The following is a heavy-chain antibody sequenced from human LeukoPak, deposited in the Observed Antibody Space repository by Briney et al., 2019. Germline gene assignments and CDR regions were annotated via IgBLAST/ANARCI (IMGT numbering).Heavy chain of an antibody. J-gene: IGHJ4*02. CDR2: ISSSGSTI. Sequence: GGSLRLSCAASGFTFSDYYMSWIRQAPGKGLEWVSYISSSGSTIYYADSVKGRFTISRDNAENSLYLQMNSLRAEDTAVYYCARVPYYDFWSGYLADYWGQGTLVTVSS. CDR1: GFTFSDYY. CDR3: ARVPYYDFWSGYLADY. D-gene: IGHD3-3*01. V-gene: IGHV3-11*04.